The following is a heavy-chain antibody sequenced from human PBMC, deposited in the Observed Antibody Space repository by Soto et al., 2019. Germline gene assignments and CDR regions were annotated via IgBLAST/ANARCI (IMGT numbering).Heavy chain of an antibody. V-gene: IGHV4-59*01. CDR1: GGSISSYY. CDR2: IYYTGST. J-gene: IGHJ6*02. CDR3: ARGVGFCSGGNCYRYYYGMDV. D-gene: IGHD2-15*01. Sequence: SETLSLTCIVSGGSISSYYWSWIRQPPGKGLEWIGYIYYTGSTNYNPSLKSRVTISVDTSKNQFSLKLSSVTAADTAMYYCARGVGFCSGGNCYRYYYGMDVWGQGTRVTVSS.